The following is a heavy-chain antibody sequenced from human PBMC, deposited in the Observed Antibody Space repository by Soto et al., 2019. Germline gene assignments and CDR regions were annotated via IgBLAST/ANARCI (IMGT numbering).Heavy chain of an antibody. CDR3: ARKLYYYDSSGYFDY. V-gene: IGHV1-3*01. CDR1: GYAFTSYS. CDR2: INAGNGNT. Sequence: GASVKVSCKASGYAFTSYSMHWVRQAPGQRLEWMGWINAGNGNTKYSQKFQGRVTITRDTSASTAYMELRSLRSDDTAVYYCARKLYYYDSSGYFDYWGQRTLVTVSS. J-gene: IGHJ4*02. D-gene: IGHD3-22*01.